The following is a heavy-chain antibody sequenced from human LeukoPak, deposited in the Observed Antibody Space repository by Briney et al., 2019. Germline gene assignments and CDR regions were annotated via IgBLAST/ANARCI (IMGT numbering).Heavy chain of an antibody. V-gene: IGHV3-48*04. D-gene: IGHD3-10*01. CDR1: GFTFSSYS. Sequence: GGSLRLSCAASGFTFSSYSMNWVRQAPGKGLEWVSYISSSSSTIYYADSVKGRFTISRDNAKNSLYLQMNSLRAEDTAVYYCARDGVRNFDYWGQGTLVTVSS. J-gene: IGHJ4*02. CDR3: ARDGVRNFDY. CDR2: ISSSSSTI.